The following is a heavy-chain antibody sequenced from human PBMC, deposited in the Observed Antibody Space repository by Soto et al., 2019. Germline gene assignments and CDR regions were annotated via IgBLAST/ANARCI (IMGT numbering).Heavy chain of an antibody. CDR2: ISYDGSNK. CDR3: AREDSSSWGYYYGMDV. Sequence: GSLRLSCAASGFTFSSYAMHWVRQAPGKGLEWVAVISYDGSNKYYADSVKGRFTISRDNSKNTLYLQMNSLRAEDTAVYYCAREDSSSWGYYYGMDVWGQGTTVTVSS. D-gene: IGHD6-13*01. CDR1: GFTFSSYA. J-gene: IGHJ6*02. V-gene: IGHV3-30-3*01.